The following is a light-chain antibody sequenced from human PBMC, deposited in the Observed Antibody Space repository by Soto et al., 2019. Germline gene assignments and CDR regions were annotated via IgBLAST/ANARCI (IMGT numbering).Light chain of an antibody. J-gene: IGKJ2*01. Sequence: DIQMTQSPSSLSASVGDRVTITCRASQSIAYYVNWFQQKPGKAPKLLIYAASSLQNGVPSRFSGSRVWTDFTLTIISLQPQDFATYYCQQSSNSPMYTFGQGT. CDR3: QQSSNSPMYT. V-gene: IGKV1-39*01. CDR1: QSIAYY. CDR2: AAS.